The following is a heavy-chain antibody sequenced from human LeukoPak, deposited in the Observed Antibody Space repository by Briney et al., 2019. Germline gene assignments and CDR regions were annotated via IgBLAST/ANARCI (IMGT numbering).Heavy chain of an antibody. D-gene: IGHD3-3*01. Sequence: QTGGSLRLSCAASEFTFSGYAMSWVRQAPGKGPEWVSTVTGNGDRSYYTDSVKGRFTISRDISRNTLFLQMNCLRAEDTAVYYCAKGLPVSDFWSGNGYYYGMDVWGQGTTVTVS. CDR2: VTGNGDRS. V-gene: IGHV3-23*01. CDR3: AKGLPVSDFWSGNGYYYGMDV. CDR1: EFTFSGYA. J-gene: IGHJ6*02.